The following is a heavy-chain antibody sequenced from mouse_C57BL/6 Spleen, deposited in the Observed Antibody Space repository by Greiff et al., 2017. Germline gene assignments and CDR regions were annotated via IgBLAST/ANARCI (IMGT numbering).Heavy chain of an antibody. V-gene: IGHV1-5*01. CDR2: IYPGNSDT. J-gene: IGHJ3*01. D-gene: IGHD2-1*01. CDR3: TGGEDYGNFLFAY. CDR1: GYTFTSYW. Sequence: EVQLQQSGTVLARPGASVKMSCKTSGYTFTSYWMHWVKQRPGQGLEWIGAIYPGNSDTSYNQKFKGKAKLTAVTSASTAYMELSSLTNEDSAVYYCTGGEDYGNFLFAYWGQGTLVTVSA.